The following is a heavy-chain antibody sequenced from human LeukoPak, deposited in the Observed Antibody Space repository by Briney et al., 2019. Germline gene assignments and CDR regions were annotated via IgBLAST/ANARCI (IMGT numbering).Heavy chain of an antibody. D-gene: IGHD3-9*01. V-gene: IGHV4-39*02. Sequence: SETLSLTCSVSGDSFSSSSYYWSWIRQPPGKGLEWIGEINHSGSTNYNPSLKSRVTISVDTSKNSKNHFFLKMSSVTAADTAVYFCARLVIRLVDAFDMWGQGTMVTVSS. CDR1: GDSFSSSSYY. CDR3: ARLVIRLVDAFDM. J-gene: IGHJ3*02. CDR2: INHSGST.